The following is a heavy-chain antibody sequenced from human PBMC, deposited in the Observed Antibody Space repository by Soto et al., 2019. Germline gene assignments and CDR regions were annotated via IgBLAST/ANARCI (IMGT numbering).Heavy chain of an antibody. V-gene: IGHV1-69*01. CDR1: GDTFSSYA. D-gene: IGHD3-10*02. J-gene: IGHJ6*02. CDR2: IIPTFGQT. CDR3: ARDPLSSFAMDV. Sequence: QEQLVQSGAEVKKPGSSVKVSCKAPGDTFSSYAISWVRQAPGQGLEWMGQIIPTFGQTNYAEKFRGTLTISADESTSTVYMELSSLMAEDTAVYYGARDPLSSFAMDVWGQGTTVIVSS.